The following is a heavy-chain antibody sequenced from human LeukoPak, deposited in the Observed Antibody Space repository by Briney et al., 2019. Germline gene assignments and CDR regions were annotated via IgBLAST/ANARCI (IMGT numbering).Heavy chain of an antibody. D-gene: IGHD1-1*01. CDR1: GCTFSSYA. J-gene: IGHJ5*02. CDR3: AREARPNGYNWFDP. CDR2: IIPIFGTA. Sequence: SLKVSCKAYGCTFSSYAISWVRQAPGQGLEWMGGIIPIFGTANYAQKFQGRVTITADESTSTAYMELSSLRSEDTAVYYCAREARPNGYNWFDPWGQGTLVTVSS. V-gene: IGHV1-69*13.